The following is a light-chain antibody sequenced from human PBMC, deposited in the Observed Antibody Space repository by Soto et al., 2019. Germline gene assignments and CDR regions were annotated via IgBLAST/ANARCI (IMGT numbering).Light chain of an antibody. J-gene: IGKJ1*01. CDR3: QQYVSSPWA. CDR2: GAP. Sequence: EIVLAQSPCTLSLSPGERATLSCRASQSVTNSFLAWYQQKPGQAPRLLIYGAPRRANGIPDRFTGSGSGTDFTLTISRLEPEDFAVYYCQQYVSSPWAFGQGTKVEI. CDR1: QSVTNSF. V-gene: IGKV3-20*01.